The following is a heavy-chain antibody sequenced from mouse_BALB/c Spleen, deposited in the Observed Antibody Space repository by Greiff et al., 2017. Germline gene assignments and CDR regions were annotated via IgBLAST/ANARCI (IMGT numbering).Heavy chain of an antibody. V-gene: IGHV1-7*01. CDR3: ARSEWITTPLFAY. CDR2: INPSTGYT. Sequence: VKLQESGAELAKPGASVKMSCKASGYTFTSYWMHWVKQRPGQGLEWIGYINPSTGYTEYNQKFKDKATLTADKSSSTAYMQLSSLTSEDSAVYYCARSEWITTPLFAYWGQGTLVTVSA. D-gene: IGHD2-4*01. CDR1: GYTFTSYW. J-gene: IGHJ3*01.